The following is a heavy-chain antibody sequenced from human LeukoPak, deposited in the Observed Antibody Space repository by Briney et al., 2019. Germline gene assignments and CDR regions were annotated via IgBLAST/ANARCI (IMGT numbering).Heavy chain of an antibody. V-gene: IGHV3-7*03. J-gene: IGHJ4*02. CDR2: IKNDGSGK. CDR1: GFVFSSYW. Sequence: PGGSLRLSREGSGFVFSSYWMTWVRQAPGKGLEWVADIKNDGSGKHYVDTVKGRFTISRDNDKNSLTLQMKSLRDEDTAIYFCARKNSGWSFFWDYGGQGSLVTGSS. D-gene: IGHD2-15*01. CDR3: ARKNSGWSFFWDY.